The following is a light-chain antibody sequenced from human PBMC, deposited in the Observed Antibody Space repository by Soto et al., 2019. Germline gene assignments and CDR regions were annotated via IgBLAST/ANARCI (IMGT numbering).Light chain of an antibody. CDR3: KQYNSWPPNT. Sequence: EIVMTQSPATLSVSPGERATLSCRASQSVSGKLAWYQQKPGQAPRLLIYGASTRATGVPARFSGSGSGTDFTLTISSLQSADFAVYYCKQYNSWPPNTFGPGTKVDV. CDR2: GAS. CDR1: QSVSGK. J-gene: IGKJ3*01. V-gene: IGKV3-15*01.